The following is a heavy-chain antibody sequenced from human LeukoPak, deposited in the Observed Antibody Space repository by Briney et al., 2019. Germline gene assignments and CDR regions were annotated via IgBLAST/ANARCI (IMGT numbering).Heavy chain of an antibody. CDR1: GGSISSGGYS. D-gene: IGHD6-13*01. CDR3: AGGGYNRSWYQKRYNWFDP. J-gene: IGHJ5*02. Sequence: PSETLSLTCAVSGGSISSGGYSWSWIRQPPGKGLEWIGYIYHDGTTNYNPSLKSRVTISGDKSKNQISLNLRSVTVADTAVYYCAGGGYNRSWYQKRYNWFDPWGQGTLVTVSS. V-gene: IGHV4-30-2*01. CDR2: IYHDGTT.